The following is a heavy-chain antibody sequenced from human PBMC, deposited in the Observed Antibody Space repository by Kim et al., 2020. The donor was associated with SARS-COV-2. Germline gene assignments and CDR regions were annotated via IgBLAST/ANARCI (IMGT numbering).Heavy chain of an antibody. J-gene: IGHJ4*02. D-gene: IGHD5-18*01. Sequence: SETLSLTCTVSGASISSFFWSWIRQPPGKGLEWIGYTYYGGTTNYNPSLMSRVSISTDTSKNHFSLNLRSVTAADTAMYYCATFRHRYGHGFDYWGQG. CDR1: GASISSFF. CDR2: TYYGGTT. CDR3: ATFRHRYGHGFDY. V-gene: IGHV4-59*13.